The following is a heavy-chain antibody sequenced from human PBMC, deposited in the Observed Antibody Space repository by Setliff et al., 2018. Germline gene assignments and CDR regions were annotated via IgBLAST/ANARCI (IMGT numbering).Heavy chain of an antibody. V-gene: IGHV4-34*01. J-gene: IGHJ4*02. CDR3: RFWSSYYKNDY. CDR2: INHSGHT. Sequence: PSETLSLTCAVYGGSFSTYFWSWIRQPPGQGLEWIEEINHSGHTNYSPSLRSRVTMSVDTSKKQLSLKLSSVTTADTAVYYCRFWSSYYKNDYWAQGTLVTVSS. D-gene: IGHD3-3*01. CDR1: GGSFSTYF.